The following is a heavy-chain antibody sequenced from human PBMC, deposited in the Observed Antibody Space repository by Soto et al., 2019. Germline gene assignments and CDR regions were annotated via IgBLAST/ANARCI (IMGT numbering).Heavy chain of an antibody. CDR3: ARTYGSVPYYFDY. D-gene: IGHD3-10*01. J-gene: IGHJ4*02. Sequence: QVQLQESGPGLVKPSETLSLTCTVSGGSISSYYWSWIRQPPGKGLEWIGYIYYSGSTNYNPSLKGRVTISVDTSKNQFSLKLSSVTAADTAVYYCARTYGSVPYYFDYWGQGTLVTVSS. V-gene: IGHV4-59*01. CDR2: IYYSGST. CDR1: GGSISSYY.